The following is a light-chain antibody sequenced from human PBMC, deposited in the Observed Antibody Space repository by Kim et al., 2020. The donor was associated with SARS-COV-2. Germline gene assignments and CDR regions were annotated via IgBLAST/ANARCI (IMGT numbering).Light chain of an antibody. CDR2: AAS. V-gene: IGKV1-9*01. CDR3: QQLNGYPIT. Sequence: ASVGDRVTITCRASQGSSSYLALYQQKPGKAPKLLIYAASTLQSGVPSRFSGSGSGTEVTLTISSLQPEDFATYYCQQLNGYPITFGQGTRLEIK. J-gene: IGKJ5*01. CDR1: QGSSSY.